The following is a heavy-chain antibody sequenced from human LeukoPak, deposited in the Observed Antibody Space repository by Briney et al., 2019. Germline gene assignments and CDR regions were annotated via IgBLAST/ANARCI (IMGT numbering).Heavy chain of an antibody. V-gene: IGHV3-23*01. CDR3: AKDRYSSGWASYWYFDL. Sequence: GGSLGLSCAASGFTFSSYAMSWVRQAPGKGLEWVSAISGSGGSTYYADSVKGRFTISRDNSKNTLYLQMNSLRAEDTAVYYCAKDRYSSGWASYWYFDLWGRGTLVTVSS. J-gene: IGHJ2*01. CDR2: ISGSGGST. CDR1: GFTFSSYA. D-gene: IGHD6-19*01.